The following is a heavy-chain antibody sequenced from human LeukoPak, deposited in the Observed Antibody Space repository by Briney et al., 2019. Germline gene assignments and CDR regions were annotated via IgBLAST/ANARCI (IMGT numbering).Heavy chain of an antibody. CDR1: GGSFSGYY. CDR2: INHSGST. V-gene: IGHV4-34*01. J-gene: IGHJ6*03. D-gene: IGHD6-13*01. CDR3: ARVVGRRYSSSWYVGGGYYYYYYMDV. Sequence: SETLSLTCAVYGGSFSGYYWSWIRQPPGKGLEWIGEINHSGSTNYNPSLKSRVTISVDTSKNQFSLKLSSVTAADTAVYYCARVVGRRYSSSWYVGGGYYYYYYMDVWGKGTTVTVSS.